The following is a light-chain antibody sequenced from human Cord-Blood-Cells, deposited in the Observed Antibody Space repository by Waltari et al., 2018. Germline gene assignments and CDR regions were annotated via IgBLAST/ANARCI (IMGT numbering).Light chain of an antibody. CDR2: DVS. CDR1: SSDVGGYNY. Sequence: QSALTQPASVSGSPGQSITISCTGTSSDVGGYNYVSWYQQHPGKAPKLMIYDVSNRPSGVSNRFSGSKSSNTASRATFGLQAEDEADYYCSSYTSSSTVVFGGGTKLTVL. J-gene: IGLJ2*01. CDR3: SSYTSSSTVV. V-gene: IGLV2-14*01.